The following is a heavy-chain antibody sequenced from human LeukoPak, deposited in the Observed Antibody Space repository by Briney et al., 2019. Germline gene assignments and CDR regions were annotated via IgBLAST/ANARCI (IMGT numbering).Heavy chain of an antibody. J-gene: IGHJ4*02. D-gene: IGHD6-13*01. Sequence: PGGSLRLSCAASGFTFSSYSMNWVRQAPGKGLEWVSSISSSSYIYYADSVKGRFTISRDNAKNSLYLQMNSLRAEDTAVYYCARESSSSSSGYWGQGTLVTVSS. CDR3: ARESSSSSSGY. CDR1: GFTFSSYS. CDR2: ISSSSYI. V-gene: IGHV3-21*01.